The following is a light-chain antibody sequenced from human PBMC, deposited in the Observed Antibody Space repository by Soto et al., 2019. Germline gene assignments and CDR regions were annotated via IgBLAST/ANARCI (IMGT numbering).Light chain of an antibody. Sequence: QSALTQPASVSGSPGQSITISCTGTSSDVGGYNYVSWYQQHPGKAPKLMIYDVINRPSGVSDRFSGSKSGNTASLTISGLQAEDEANYYCSSYAGSITPGVFGGGTKVTVL. V-gene: IGLV2-14*01. CDR1: SSDVGGYNY. CDR2: DVI. J-gene: IGLJ2*01. CDR3: SSYAGSITPGV.